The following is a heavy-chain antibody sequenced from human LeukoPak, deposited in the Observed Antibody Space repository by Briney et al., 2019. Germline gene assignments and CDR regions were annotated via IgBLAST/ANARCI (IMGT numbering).Heavy chain of an antibody. CDR2: IYPGDSDT. J-gene: IGHJ4*02. CDR1: GYSFTSHW. V-gene: IGHV5-51*01. Sequence: GGSLRLSCKDSGYSFTSHWIGWVRQMPGKGLEWMGIIYPGDSDTRYSPSFQGQVTISADKSINTAYLQWSSLKASDTAIYYCARRGEAMDPFDYWGQGTLVTVSS. D-gene: IGHD5-18*01. CDR3: ARRGEAMDPFDY.